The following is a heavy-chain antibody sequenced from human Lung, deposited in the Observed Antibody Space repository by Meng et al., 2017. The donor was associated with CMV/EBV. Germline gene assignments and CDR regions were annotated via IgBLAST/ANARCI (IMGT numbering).Heavy chain of an antibody. Sequence: GESLKISCAASGFTFSSYGMHWVRQAPGKGLEWVAVIWYDGSNKYYADSVKGRFTISRDNSKNTLYLQMNSLRAEDTAVYYCAKDRAPPEDYYFDYWGKGTLVTVSS. CDR2: IWYDGSNK. V-gene: IGHV3-33*06. D-gene: IGHD1-26*01. J-gene: IGHJ4*02. CDR3: AKDRAPPEDYYFDY. CDR1: GFTFSSYG.